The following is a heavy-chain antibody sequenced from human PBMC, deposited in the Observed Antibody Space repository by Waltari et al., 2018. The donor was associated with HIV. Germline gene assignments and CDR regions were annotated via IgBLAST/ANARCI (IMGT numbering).Heavy chain of an antibody. V-gene: IGHV1-24*01. CDR2: FDPEDGET. CDR1: GYPLTALP. Sequence: QVQLVQSGAEVKKPGASVKVSCKVSGYPLTALPMHWVRQAPGKGLEWMGGFDPEDGETIYATKFQGRVTMTEDTSTDTAYMELSRLRSEDTAVYYCATLYYDYVWGSYRYYFDYWGQGTLVTVSS. D-gene: IGHD3-16*02. J-gene: IGHJ4*02. CDR3: ATLYYDYVWGSYRYYFDY.